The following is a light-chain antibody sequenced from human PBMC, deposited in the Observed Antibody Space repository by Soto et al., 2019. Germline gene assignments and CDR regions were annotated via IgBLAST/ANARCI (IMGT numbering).Light chain of an antibody. CDR3: QQRSNWPPIT. CDR2: DAS. J-gene: IGKJ4*01. CDR1: QSVSRY. V-gene: IGKV3-11*01. Sequence: EIVLTQSPATLSLSPGERATLSCRASQSVSRYLACYQQKPGQAPRLLIYDASNRSTVIPARFSGSGSGTDFTLTISSLEPEDFAVYYCQQRSNWPPITFGGGTKVEIK.